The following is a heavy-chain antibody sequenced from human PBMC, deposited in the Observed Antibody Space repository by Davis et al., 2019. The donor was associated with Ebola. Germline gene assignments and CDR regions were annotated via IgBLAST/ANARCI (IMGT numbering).Heavy chain of an antibody. CDR3: ARVNFWSGPFDP. J-gene: IGHJ5*02. D-gene: IGHD3-3*01. CDR1: GGSISSGGYS. CDR2: IYYSGST. Sequence: PSETLSLTCTVSGGSISSGGYSWSWIRQPPGKGLEWIGYIYYSGSTNYNPSLKSRVTISVDTSKNQFSLKLSSVTAADTAVYYCARVNFWSGPFDPWGQGTLVTVSS. V-gene: IGHV4-61*08.